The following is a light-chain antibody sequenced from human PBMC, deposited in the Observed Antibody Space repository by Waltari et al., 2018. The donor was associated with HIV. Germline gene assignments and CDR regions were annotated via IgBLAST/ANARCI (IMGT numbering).Light chain of an antibody. J-gene: IGLJ2*01. CDR1: SSDVGSYNL. CDR3: CSYAGSSTPV. CDR2: EVS. V-gene: IGLV2-23*02. Sequence: QSALTQPASVSGSPGQSITISCTGTSSDVGSYNLVSWYQQHPGKAPTLMIYEVSKRPSGVSKRFSGSKSGNTASLTSSGLQAEDEADYYCCSYAGSSTPVFGGGTKLTVL.